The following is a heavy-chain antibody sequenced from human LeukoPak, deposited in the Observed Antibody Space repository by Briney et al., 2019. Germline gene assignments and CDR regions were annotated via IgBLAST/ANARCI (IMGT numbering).Heavy chain of an antibody. CDR2: INSDGRST. V-gene: IGHV3-74*01. D-gene: IGHD4-23*01. J-gene: IGHJ4*02. Sequence: GGSLRLSCAASGFTFSSYWMHWVRQAPGKGLVWVSRINSDGRSTNYADSVKGRFTISRDNAKNTLYLQMNSLRAEDTAVYYCARSAYPGNSVIEDWGRGTLVTVSS. CDR3: ARSAYPGNSVIED. CDR1: GFTFSSYW.